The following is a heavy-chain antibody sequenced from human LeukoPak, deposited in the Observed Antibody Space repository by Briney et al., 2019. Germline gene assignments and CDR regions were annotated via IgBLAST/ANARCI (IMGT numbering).Heavy chain of an antibody. CDR2: IYYSGST. CDR1: GGSINNYY. V-gene: IGHV4-59*08. CDR3: ARQGGGFWYFDL. Sequence: PSETLSLTCTVSGGSINNYYWSWIRQPPGKGLEWIGYIYYSGSTNYNPSLKSRVTISVDTSKNQFSLKLSSVTAADTAVYYCARQGGGFWYFDLWGRGTLVTVSS. D-gene: IGHD6-25*01. J-gene: IGHJ2*01.